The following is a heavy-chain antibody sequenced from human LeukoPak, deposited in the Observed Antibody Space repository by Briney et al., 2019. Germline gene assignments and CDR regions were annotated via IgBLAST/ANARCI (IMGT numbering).Heavy chain of an antibody. V-gene: IGHV3-21*04. D-gene: IGHD3-22*01. CDR2: ISSSSSYI. CDR1: GFTFSSYS. Sequence: GGSLRLSCAASGFTFSSYSMNWVRQAPGKGLEWVSSISSSSSYIYYADSVKGRFTISRDNAKNSLYLQMNSLRAEDTAVYYCAKKPSYYYDSSGYVTTDYWGQGTLVTVSS. CDR3: AKKPSYYYDSSGYVTTDY. J-gene: IGHJ4*02.